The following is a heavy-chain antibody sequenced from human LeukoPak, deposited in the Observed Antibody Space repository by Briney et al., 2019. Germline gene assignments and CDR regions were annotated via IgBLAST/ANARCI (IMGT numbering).Heavy chain of an antibody. J-gene: IGHJ4*02. V-gene: IGHV3-9*01. CDR3: AKDTMSAAVAGNYFDY. Sequence: PGGSLRLSCAASGFTFDDYAMHWVRQAPGKGLEWVSGISWNSGSIGYADSVKGRFTISRDNAKTSLYLQMNSLRAEDTALYYCAKDTMSAAVAGNYFDYWGQGTLVTVSS. CDR1: GFTFDDYA. CDR2: ISWNSGSI. D-gene: IGHD6-19*01.